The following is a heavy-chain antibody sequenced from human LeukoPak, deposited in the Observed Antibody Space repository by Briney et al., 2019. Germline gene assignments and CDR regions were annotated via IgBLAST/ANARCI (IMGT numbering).Heavy chain of an antibody. D-gene: IGHD3-3*01. J-gene: IGHJ4*02. Sequence: GRSLGLSCAASGFTFDDYAMHWVRQAPGKGLEWVSGISWNSGSIGYADSVKGRFTISRDNAKNSLYLQMNSLRAEDTALYYCAKGITIFGVVIGLLDYWGQGTLVTVSS. CDR1: GFTFDDYA. CDR3: AKGITIFGVVIGLLDY. CDR2: ISWNSGSI. V-gene: IGHV3-9*01.